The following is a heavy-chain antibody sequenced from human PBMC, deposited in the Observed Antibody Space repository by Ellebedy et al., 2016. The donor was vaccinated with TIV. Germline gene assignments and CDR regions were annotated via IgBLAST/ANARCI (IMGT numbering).Heavy chain of an antibody. Sequence: LSLTCAATGFSFRSYWMSWVRQAPGQGLEWVANIYQDGSVQYYLDSLKGRFTISRDNAINSLFLQMNSLRAGDTAVYYCARRGSYGDYAVQVNSWFDRWGRGTLVTVSS. D-gene: IGHD4-17*01. CDR1: GFSFRSYW. V-gene: IGHV3-7*01. CDR2: IYQDGSVQ. CDR3: ARRGSYGDYAVQVNSWFDR. J-gene: IGHJ5*02.